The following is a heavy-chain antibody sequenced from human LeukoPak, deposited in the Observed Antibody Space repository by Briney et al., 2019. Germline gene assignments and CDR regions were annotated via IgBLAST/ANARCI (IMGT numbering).Heavy chain of an antibody. CDR1: GGSFSGYY. J-gene: IGHJ4*02. D-gene: IGHD6-6*01. Sequence: PSETLSLTCAVFGGSFSGYYWSWIRQPPGKGLEWIGEINHSGSTNYDPSLKSRVSISVDTSKNQFSLKLSSVTAADTAVYYCARDRPPSSSSYLFGFDYWGQGTLVTVSS. CDR3: ARDRPPSSSSYLFGFDY. V-gene: IGHV4-34*01. CDR2: INHSGST.